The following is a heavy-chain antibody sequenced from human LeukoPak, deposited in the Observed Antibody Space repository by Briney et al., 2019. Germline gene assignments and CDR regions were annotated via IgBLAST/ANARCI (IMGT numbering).Heavy chain of an antibody. CDR1: GGSISSYY. CDR2: IYYSGST. D-gene: IGHD3-10*01. CDR3: ARAYYYGSGSQLPDY. J-gene: IGHJ4*02. Sequence: PSETLSLTCTVSGGSISSYYWSWIRQPPGKGLEWIGYIYYSGSTNYNPSLKSRVTILVDTSKNQFSLKLSSVTAADTAVYYCARAYYYGSGSQLPDYWGQGTLVTVSS. V-gene: IGHV4-59*01.